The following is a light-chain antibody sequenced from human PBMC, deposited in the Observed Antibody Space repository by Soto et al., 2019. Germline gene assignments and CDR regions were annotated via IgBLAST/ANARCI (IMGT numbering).Light chain of an antibody. CDR1: SSDVGSYNL. CDR3: CSYAGSSTFHVV. CDR2: EVS. V-gene: IGLV2-23*02. J-gene: IGLJ2*01. Sequence: QSVLTQPASVSGSPGQSITISCTGTSSDVGSYNLVSWYQQHPGKAPKLMIYEVSKRPSGVSNRFSGSKSDNTASLTISGLQAEDEADYYCCSYAGSSTFHVVFGGGTQLTVL.